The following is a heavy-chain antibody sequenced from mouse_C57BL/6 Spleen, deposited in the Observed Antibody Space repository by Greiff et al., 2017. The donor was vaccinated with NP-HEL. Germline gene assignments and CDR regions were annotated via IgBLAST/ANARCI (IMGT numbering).Heavy chain of an antibody. V-gene: IGHV3-6*01. Sequence: VQLKESGPGLVKPSQSLSLTCSVTGYSITSGYYWNWIRQFPGNKLEWMGYISYDGSNNYNPSLKNRISITRDTSKNQFFLKLNSVTTEDTATYYCARDLITTDAMDYWGQGTSVTVSS. CDR2: ISYDGSN. D-gene: IGHD1-1*01. J-gene: IGHJ4*01. CDR1: GYSITSGYY. CDR3: ARDLITTDAMDY.